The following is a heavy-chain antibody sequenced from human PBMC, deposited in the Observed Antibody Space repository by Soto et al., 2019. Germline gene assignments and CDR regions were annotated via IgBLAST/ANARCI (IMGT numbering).Heavy chain of an antibody. Sequence: QVQLVESGGGVVQPGRSLRLSCAASGFTFSSYAMHWVRQAPGKGLEWVAVISYDGSNKYYADSVKGRFTISRDNSKNKLYLQKNSLRAEDTAVYYCARARSYDFWSGFSGEAFDIWGQGTMVTVSS. CDR1: GFTFSSYA. V-gene: IGHV3-30-3*01. D-gene: IGHD3-3*01. J-gene: IGHJ3*02. CDR3: ARARSYDFWSGFSGEAFDI. CDR2: ISYDGSNK.